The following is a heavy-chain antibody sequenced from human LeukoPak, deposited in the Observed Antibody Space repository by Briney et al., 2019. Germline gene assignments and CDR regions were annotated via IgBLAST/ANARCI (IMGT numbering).Heavy chain of an antibody. J-gene: IGHJ2*01. D-gene: IGHD4-17*01. Sequence: SETLSLTCAVSGGSISSGGYSWSWIRQPPGKGLEWIGYIYHSGSTYYNPSLKSRVTTSVDRSKNQFSLKLSSVTAADTAVYYCARDGETIYGDYGYFDLWGRGTLVTVSS. CDR3: ARDGETIYGDYGYFDL. CDR1: GGSISSGGYS. V-gene: IGHV4-30-2*01. CDR2: IYHSGST.